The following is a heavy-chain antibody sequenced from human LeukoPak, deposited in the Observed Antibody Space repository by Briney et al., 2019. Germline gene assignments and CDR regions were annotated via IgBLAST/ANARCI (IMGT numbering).Heavy chain of an antibody. D-gene: IGHD3-10*01. CDR2: ISAYNGNT. V-gene: IGHV1-18*01. CDR1: GYTFTNYG. CDR3: ARTPPYYYGSGSYLYYYGMDV. Sequence: ASVTVSCKSSGYTFTNYGISWVRQAPGQGLEWMGWISAYNGNTNYAQKLQGRVTMTTDTSTSTAYMELRSLRSDDTAVYYCARTPPYYYGSGSYLYYYGMDVWGQGTTVTVSS. J-gene: IGHJ6*02.